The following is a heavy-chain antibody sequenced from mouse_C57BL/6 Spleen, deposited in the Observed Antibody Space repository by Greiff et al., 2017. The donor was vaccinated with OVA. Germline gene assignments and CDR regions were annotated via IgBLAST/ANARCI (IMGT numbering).Heavy chain of an antibody. D-gene: IGHD1-1*01. V-gene: IGHV1-59*01. CDR2: IDPSDSYT. CDR3: ARYGSYYGSSFDY. Sequence: QVQLQQPGAELVRPGPSVKLSCKASGYTFTSYWMHWVKQRPGQGLEWIGVIDPSDSYTNYNQKFKGKATLTVDTSSSTAYMQLSSLTSEDSAVYYCARYGSYYGSSFDYWGQGTTLTVSS. CDR1: GYTFTSYW. J-gene: IGHJ2*01.